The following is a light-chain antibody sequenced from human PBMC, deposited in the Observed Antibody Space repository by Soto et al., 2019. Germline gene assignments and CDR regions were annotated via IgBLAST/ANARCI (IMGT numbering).Light chain of an antibody. Sequence: QSVLTQPASVSGSPGQSITISCTGTRSDVGGYNFVSWYQQHPGKAPKLMIYDVSNRPSGVSNRFSGFKSGNTASLTISGLQAEDEADYYCSSYRSSSTGVFGTGTKLTVL. CDR3: SSYRSSSTGV. CDR1: RSDVGGYNF. J-gene: IGLJ1*01. V-gene: IGLV2-14*01. CDR2: DVS.